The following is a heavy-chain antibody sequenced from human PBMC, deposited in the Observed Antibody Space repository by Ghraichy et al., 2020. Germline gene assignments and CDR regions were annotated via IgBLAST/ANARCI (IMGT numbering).Heavy chain of an antibody. Sequence: GGSLRLSCAVSGFSVSDYNMNWVRQAPGKGLEWVSFISDSGSHIFYADSVKGRFTISRDNAKNLLFLQMDSLRGEDTAVYYCARRGTVAAAAIGVVDYHYGMDVWGQGTTVTV. J-gene: IGHJ6*02. V-gene: IGHV3-21*04. CDR3: ARRGTVAAAAIGVVDYHYGMDV. D-gene: IGHD6-13*01. CDR2: ISDSGSHI. CDR1: GFSVSDYN.